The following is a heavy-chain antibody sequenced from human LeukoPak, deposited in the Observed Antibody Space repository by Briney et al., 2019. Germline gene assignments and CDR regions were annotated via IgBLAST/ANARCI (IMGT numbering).Heavy chain of an antibody. J-gene: IGHJ2*01. CDR3: ARVGTIFGVVIIWYFDL. V-gene: IGHV1-2*02. D-gene: IGHD3-3*01. CDR1: GYTFTGYY. Sequence: ASVKVSCKASGYTFTGYYMHWVRQAPGQGLEWMGWINPNSGVTNYAQKFQRRVTMTRDTSFSTAYMELSRLRSDDTAVYYSARVGTIFGVVIIWYFDLWGRGTLVTVSS. CDR2: INPNSGVT.